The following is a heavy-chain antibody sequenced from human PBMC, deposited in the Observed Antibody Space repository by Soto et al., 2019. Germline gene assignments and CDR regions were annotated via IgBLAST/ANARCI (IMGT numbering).Heavy chain of an antibody. Sequence: GGSLRLSCAASGFTFSSYGMHWVRQAPGKGLEWVAVISYDGSNKYYADSVKGRFTISRDNSKNTLYLQMNSLRAEDTAVYYCAKDLSSTTGGSDYYYYGMDVWGQGTTVTVSS. CDR2: ISYDGSNK. CDR3: AKDLSSTTGGSDYYYYGMDV. D-gene: IGHD1-1*01. V-gene: IGHV3-30*18. J-gene: IGHJ6*02. CDR1: GFTFSSYG.